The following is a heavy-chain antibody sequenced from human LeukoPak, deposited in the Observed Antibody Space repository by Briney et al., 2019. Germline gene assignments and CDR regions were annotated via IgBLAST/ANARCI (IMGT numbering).Heavy chain of an antibody. D-gene: IGHD6-19*01. CDR2: IYYSGST. CDR3: ARYLTGSGWYPYFDY. Sequence: SETLSLTCTVSGGSISSYYWGWIRQPPGKGLEWIGYIYYSGSTNHNPSLKSRVTISVDTSKNQFSLKLSSVTAADTAVYYCARYLTGSGWYPYFDYWGQGTLVTVSS. J-gene: IGHJ4*02. CDR1: GGSISSYY. V-gene: IGHV4-59*01.